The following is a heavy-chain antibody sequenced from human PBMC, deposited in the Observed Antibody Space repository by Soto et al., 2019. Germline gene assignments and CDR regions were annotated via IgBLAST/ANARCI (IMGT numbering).Heavy chain of an antibody. CDR2: INHSGST. Sequence: PSETLSLTCAVYGGSFSCYYWSWIRQPPGKGLEWIGEINHSGSTNYNPSLKSRVTISVDTSKNQFSLKLSSVTAADTAVYYCARGEELRYYYYGMDVWGQGTTVTVSS. D-gene: IGHD1-26*01. J-gene: IGHJ6*02. CDR1: GGSFSCYY. V-gene: IGHV4-34*01. CDR3: ARGEELRYYYYGMDV.